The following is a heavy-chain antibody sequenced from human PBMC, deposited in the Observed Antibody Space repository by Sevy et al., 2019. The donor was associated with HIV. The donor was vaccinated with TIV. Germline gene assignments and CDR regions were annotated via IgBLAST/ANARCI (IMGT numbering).Heavy chain of an antibody. CDR2: IHYTGGT. CDR3: ASKRGYNHGRFDY. V-gene: IGHV4-30-4*01. D-gene: IGHD5-12*01. Sequence: SETLSLTCTVSGGSISSSDTYWSWIRQPPGRGLEWIGYIHYTGGTYYNPFLRSRVAISVDTSEKQFSLNLSFLTAADTAVSYCASKRGYNHGRFDYWGQGTLVTVSS. J-gene: IGHJ4*02. CDR1: GGSISSSDTY.